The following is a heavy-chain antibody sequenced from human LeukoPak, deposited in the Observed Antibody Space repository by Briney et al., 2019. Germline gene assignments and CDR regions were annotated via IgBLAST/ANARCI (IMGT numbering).Heavy chain of an antibody. D-gene: IGHD6-13*01. V-gene: IGHV4-38-2*02. J-gene: IGHJ4*02. CDR2: IYHSGTI. CDR1: GYSISSGYY. CDR3: ARGLGRQQLVSPFDY. Sequence: PSETLSLTCTVSGYSISSGYYWGWIRQPPGKGLEWLASIYHSGTIYYNPSFKSRVTISVDTSKNQFSLKLTSVTAADTAVYYCARGLGRQQLVSPFDYWGQGTLVTVSS.